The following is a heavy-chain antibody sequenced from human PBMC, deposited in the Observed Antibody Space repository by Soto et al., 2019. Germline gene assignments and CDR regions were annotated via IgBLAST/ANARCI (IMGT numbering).Heavy chain of an antibody. J-gene: IGHJ4*02. V-gene: IGHV4-4*02. CDR3: ARDRGSYRFYYFDY. D-gene: IGHD3-16*02. Sequence: PSETLSLTCLVSGQYIKSNFWWAWVRQSPGKGLEWIGEIYHSGSAIYTPSLKSRVTLSLDESKNQFSLNMDSVTAADTAMYYCARDRGSYRFYYFDYWGQGTLVTVSS. CDR1: GQYIKSNFW. CDR2: IYHSGSA.